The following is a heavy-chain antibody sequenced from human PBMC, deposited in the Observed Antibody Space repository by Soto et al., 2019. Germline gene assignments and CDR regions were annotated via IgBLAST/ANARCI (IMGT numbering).Heavy chain of an antibody. CDR2: IYYSGST. CDR3: ARRYGLSAFDI. V-gene: IGHV4-59*08. J-gene: IGHJ3*02. CDR1: GGSISSYY. Sequence: QVQLQESGPGLVKPSETLSLTCNVSGGSISSYYWSWIRQPPGKGLEWIGDIYYSGSTNYNPSLKXXVTISVDTSKNQFSLKLSSVTAADTAVYFCARRYGLSAFDIWGQGTMVTVSS. D-gene: IGHD3-10*01.